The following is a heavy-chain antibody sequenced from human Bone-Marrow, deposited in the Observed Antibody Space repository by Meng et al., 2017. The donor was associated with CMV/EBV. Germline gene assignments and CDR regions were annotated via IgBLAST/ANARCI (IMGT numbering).Heavy chain of an antibody. J-gene: IGHJ4*02. CDR1: GGSISSSSYY. Sequence: ESLKISCTVSGGSISSSSYYWGWIRQPPGKGLEWIGSIYYSGSTYYNPSLKSRVTISVDTSKNQFSLKLSSVTAADTAVYYCAREVRFLEWLDGWGQGTLVTVPS. V-gene: IGHV4-39*07. CDR3: AREVRFLEWLDG. D-gene: IGHD3-3*01. CDR2: IYYSGST.